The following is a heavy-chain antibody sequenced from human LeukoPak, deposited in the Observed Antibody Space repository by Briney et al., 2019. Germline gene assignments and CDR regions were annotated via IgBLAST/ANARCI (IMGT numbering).Heavy chain of an antibody. Sequence: GSLRLSCAASGFTFSSYSMNWVRQAPGKGLEWVANIKQDGSEKYYVDSVKGRFTISRDNAKNSLYLQMNSLRAEDTAVYYCARVTSGYDWGQGTLVTVSS. J-gene: IGHJ4*02. CDR2: IKQDGSEK. CDR1: GFTFSSYS. V-gene: IGHV3-7*01. D-gene: IGHD5-12*01. CDR3: ARVTSGYD.